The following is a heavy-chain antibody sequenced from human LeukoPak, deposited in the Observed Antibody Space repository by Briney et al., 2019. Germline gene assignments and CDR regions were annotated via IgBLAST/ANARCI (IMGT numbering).Heavy chain of an antibody. CDR2: IYSGGST. V-gene: IGHV3-66*01. J-gene: IGHJ4*02. CDR3: GRGAPPSY. Sequence: PGGSLRLSCAASEFSVGSNYMTWVRQAPGKGLEWVSLIYSGGSTYYADSVKGRFTISRDNSKNTLYLQMNSLRADDTAVFFCGRGAPPSYWGQGTLVTVSS. CDR1: EFSVGSNY.